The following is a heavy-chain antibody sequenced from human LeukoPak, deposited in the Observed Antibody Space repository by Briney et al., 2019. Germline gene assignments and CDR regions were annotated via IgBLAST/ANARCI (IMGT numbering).Heavy chain of an antibody. Sequence: ASVKVSCKPSGYTFTSYAISWLRQAPGQGLEWMGWISTYSGNTNYAQKLQGRITMTIETSTSTAYMELRSLRSDDTAVYYCARDGDTMVRGATTHWFDPWGQGTLVTVSS. D-gene: IGHD3-10*01. CDR1: GYTFTSYA. CDR2: ISTYSGNT. J-gene: IGHJ5*02. V-gene: IGHV1-18*01. CDR3: ARDGDTMVRGATTHWFDP.